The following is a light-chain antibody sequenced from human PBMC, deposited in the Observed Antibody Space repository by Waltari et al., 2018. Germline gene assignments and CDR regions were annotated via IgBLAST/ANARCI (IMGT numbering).Light chain of an antibody. CDR2: GAS. V-gene: IGKV3D-15*01. Sequence: HSVSRTLAWYQQTPGQARVLLSYGASTRATGVPVRFSGGESETDCSLTISRLEANDFAVYYCEHYVSLPATFGQGTKVEVK. J-gene: IGKJ1*01. CDR3: EHYVSLPAT. CDR1: HSVSRT.